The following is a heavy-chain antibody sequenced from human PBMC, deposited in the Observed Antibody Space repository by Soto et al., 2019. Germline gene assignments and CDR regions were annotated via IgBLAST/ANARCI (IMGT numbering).Heavy chain of an antibody. D-gene: IGHD6-13*01. CDR3: TRDASRDSSARGWFDP. J-gene: IGHJ5*02. Sequence: GGSLRLSCEDSGFTFRSFTMNWFRQAPGKGLEWVSTISSNSAYIYYTDSLRGRFTIYRDNAKNPLHLQMNSLRAEDTAVYYCTRDASRDSSARGWFDPWGPGTLVTVSS. V-gene: IGHV3-21*01. CDR2: ISSNSAYI. CDR1: GFTFRSFT.